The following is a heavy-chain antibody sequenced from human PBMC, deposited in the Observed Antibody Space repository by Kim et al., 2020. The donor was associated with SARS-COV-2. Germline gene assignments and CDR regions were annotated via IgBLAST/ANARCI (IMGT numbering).Heavy chain of an antibody. Sequence: SETLSLTCTVSGGSISSSSYYWGWIRQPPGKGLEWIGSIYYSGSTYYNPSLKSRVTISVDTSKNQFSLKLSSVTAADTAVYYCASTDIVVVPAAYNWFDPWGQGTLVTVSS. CDR2: IYYSGST. J-gene: IGHJ5*02. D-gene: IGHD2-2*01. V-gene: IGHV4-39*01. CDR3: ASTDIVVVPAAYNWFDP. CDR1: GGSISSSSYY.